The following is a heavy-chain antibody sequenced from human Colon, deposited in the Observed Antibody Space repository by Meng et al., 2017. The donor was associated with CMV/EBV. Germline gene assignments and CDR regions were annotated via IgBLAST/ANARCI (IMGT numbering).Heavy chain of an antibody. CDR1: GFSFSESG. CDR3: SNGLLGVQGH. J-gene: IGHJ4*02. D-gene: IGHD3-3*01. CDR2: IDTTNH. Sequence: LVGSGGGVVQPGGSLRLSCRASGFSFSESGIHWLRQAPGKGLEWVSFIDTTNHYYADSVKGRFTISRDDSKRMVYLQMNNLKTEDTAMYFCSNGLLGVQGHWGQGTLVTVSS. V-gene: IGHV3-30*02.